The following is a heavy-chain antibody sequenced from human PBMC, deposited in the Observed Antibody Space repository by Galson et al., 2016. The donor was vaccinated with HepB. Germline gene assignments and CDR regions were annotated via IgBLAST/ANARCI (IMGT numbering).Heavy chain of an antibody. CDR2: ISPYNGYT. CDR1: GYPFTTYY. CDR3: ARDERRRNGSYVAFDI. J-gene: IGHJ3*02. Sequence: SVKVSCKASGYPFTTYYINWVRQAPGQGLEWIGIISPYNGYTNYAQNFQGRVSMSTDTATSTAYMELRSLKSDDTAVYFCARDERRRNGSYVAFDIWGQGTMVTVPS. V-gene: IGHV1-18*04. D-gene: IGHD6-19*01.